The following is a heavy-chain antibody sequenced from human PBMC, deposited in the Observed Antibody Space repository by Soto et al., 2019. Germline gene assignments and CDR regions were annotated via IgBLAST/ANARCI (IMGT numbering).Heavy chain of an antibody. CDR3: ALATYYYDSSGYTPLGYYFDY. D-gene: IGHD3-22*01. Sequence: QITLKESGPTLVKPTQTLTLTCTFSGFSLSTSGVGVGWIRQPPGKALEWLALLYWDDDKRYSPSLKSRLTNTKDTSKNQVVLTMTNMDPVDTATYYCALATYYYDSSGYTPLGYYFDYWGQGTLVTVSS. CDR2: LYWDDDK. J-gene: IGHJ4*02. CDR1: GFSLSTSGVG. V-gene: IGHV2-5*02.